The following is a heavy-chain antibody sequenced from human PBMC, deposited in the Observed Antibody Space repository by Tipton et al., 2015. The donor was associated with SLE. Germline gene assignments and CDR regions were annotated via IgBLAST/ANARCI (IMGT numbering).Heavy chain of an antibody. J-gene: IGHJ3*01. CDR2: ISGSGGNP. CDR1: GFSVSSNY. CDR3: AKDPNGDYVGAFDF. Sequence: GSLRLSCAASGFSVSSNYMSWVRQAPGKGLDWVSSISGSGGNPNYADSVKGRFTISRDNSKNTLYLQMNSLRAEDTAIYYCAKDPNGDYVGAFDFWGQWTMVTVSS. V-gene: IGHV3-23*01. D-gene: IGHD4-17*01.